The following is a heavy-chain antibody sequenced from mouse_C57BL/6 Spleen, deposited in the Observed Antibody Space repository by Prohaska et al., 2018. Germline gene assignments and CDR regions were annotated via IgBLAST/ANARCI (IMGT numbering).Heavy chain of an antibody. Sequence: HGKSLEWIGDINPNNGGTIYNQKFKGKATLTVDKSSSTAYMELRSLTSEDTAVYYCARRDNYYGSSGGDYWGQGTSVTVSS. CDR2: INPNNGGT. V-gene: IGHV1-18*01. CDR3: ARRDNYYGSSGGDY. D-gene: IGHD1-1*01. J-gene: IGHJ4*01.